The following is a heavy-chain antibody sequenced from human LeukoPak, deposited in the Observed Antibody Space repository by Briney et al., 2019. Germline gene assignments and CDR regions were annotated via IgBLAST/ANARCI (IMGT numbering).Heavy chain of an antibody. CDR2: ISRNKSTI. V-gene: IGHV3-48*02. CDR1: GFTVRRCS. CDR3: AKYSSGPCYFDY. Sequence: GGPLTLFCAPSGFTVRRCSEHWVRQAPGKGLECVSYISRNKSTIYYADCEKGRFTISRDNAKNSLYLQMNSLRDKDTAVYYCAKYSSGPCYFDYWGQGTLVTAST. J-gene: IGHJ4*02. D-gene: IGHD6-6*01.